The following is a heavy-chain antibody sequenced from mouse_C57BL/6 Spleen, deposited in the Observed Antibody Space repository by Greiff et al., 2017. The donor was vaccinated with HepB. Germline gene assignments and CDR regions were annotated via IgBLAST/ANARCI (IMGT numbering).Heavy chain of an antibody. J-gene: IGHJ2*01. CDR1: GYTFTSYW. Sequence: QLQQPVAELVKPGASVKMSCKASGYTFTSYWITWVKQRPGQGLEWIGDIYPGSGSTNYNEKFKSKATLTVDTSSSTAYMQLSSLTSEDSAVYYCARFGYDYAGYFDYWGQGTTLTVSS. D-gene: IGHD2-4*01. CDR2: IYPGSGST. CDR3: ARFGYDYAGYFDY. V-gene: IGHV1-55*01.